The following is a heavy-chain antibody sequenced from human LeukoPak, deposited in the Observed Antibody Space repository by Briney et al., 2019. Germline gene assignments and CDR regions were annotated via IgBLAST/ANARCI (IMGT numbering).Heavy chain of an antibody. V-gene: IGHV4-61*01. CDR1: GGSISSSSYY. J-gene: IGHJ5*02. D-gene: IGHD3-10*01. CDR2: IYYSGST. CDR3: ARDVQIGSMVRGVINWFDP. Sequence: SETLSLTCTVSGGSISSSSYYWGWIRQPPGKGLEWIGYIYYSGSTNYNPSLKSRVTISVDTSKNQFSLKLSSVTAADTAVYYCARDVQIGSMVRGVINWFDPWGQGTLVTVSS.